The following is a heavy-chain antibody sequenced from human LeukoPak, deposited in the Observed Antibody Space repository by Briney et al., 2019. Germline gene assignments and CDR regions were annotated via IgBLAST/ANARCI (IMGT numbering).Heavy chain of an antibody. V-gene: IGHV1-2*02. Sequence: GASVKVSCKASGYTFTGYYMHWVRQAPGQGLEWMGWINPNSGGTNYAQKFQGRVTMTRDTSISTAYMELSSLRSEDTAVYYCARRRVEMATFRDAFDIWGQGTMVTVSS. CDR1: GYTFTGYY. CDR3: ARRRVEMATFRDAFDI. CDR2: INPNSGGT. D-gene: IGHD5-24*01. J-gene: IGHJ3*02.